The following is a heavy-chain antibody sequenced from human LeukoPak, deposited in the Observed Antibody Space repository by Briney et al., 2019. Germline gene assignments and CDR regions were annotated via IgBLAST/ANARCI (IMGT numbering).Heavy chain of an antibody. Sequence: SETLSLTCTVSGGSLSNYYWSWIRQPPGKGLEWIGFIYYSGSTNYNPSLKSRLTISADTSKNQFSLKLSSVTAADTAVYYCARYSEWPPYFDYWGQGTLVTVSS. CDR1: GGSLSNYY. D-gene: IGHD3-3*01. CDR2: IYYSGST. V-gene: IGHV4-59*08. CDR3: ARYSEWPPYFDY. J-gene: IGHJ4*02.